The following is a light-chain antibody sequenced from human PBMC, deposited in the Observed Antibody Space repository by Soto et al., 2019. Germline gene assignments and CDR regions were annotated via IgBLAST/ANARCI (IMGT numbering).Light chain of an antibody. J-gene: IGKJ3*01. V-gene: IGKV3-20*01. CDR3: QQYGSAQFT. Sequence: EIVLMQSPGTLYLSPGEGATLSCRASQSFNSKYLAWYQQKPGQAPTVLIFDTSRRATGVPYRFSGSGSGTDVTLTISRLEPDDFAVYYCQQYGSAQFTFGSGTKVNI. CDR2: DTS. CDR1: QSFNSKY.